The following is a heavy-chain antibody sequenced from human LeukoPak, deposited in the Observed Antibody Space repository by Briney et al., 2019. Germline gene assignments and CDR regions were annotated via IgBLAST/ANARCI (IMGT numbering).Heavy chain of an antibody. CDR1: SDSISSGSYY. V-gene: IGHV4-61*02. J-gene: IGHJ5*02. CDR3: ARGVSQVRGMWFDP. CDR2: IHTSGST. D-gene: IGHD3-10*01. Sequence: SQTLSLTCTVSSDSISSGSYYWSWIRQPAGKELEWIGRIHTSGSTDYNPSLRSRVTISPDTSKNHFSLQLSSVTAADTAVYYCARGVSQVRGMWFDPWGQGTLVTVSS.